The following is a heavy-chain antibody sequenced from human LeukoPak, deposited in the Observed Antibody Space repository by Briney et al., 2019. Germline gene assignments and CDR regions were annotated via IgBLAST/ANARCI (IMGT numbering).Heavy chain of an antibody. J-gene: IGHJ4*02. CDR1: RFTFSSLW. V-gene: IGHV3-7*01. Sequence: GGSLRLSCEASRFTFSSLWMTWVRQATGKGLEWMANINQDGSEKCSVDSVKGRFTIASVNAHNSLYLQMNSLRAETTAIYFCARGGSGTSWYWYYWGQGTLVTVSS. CDR2: INQDGSEK. CDR3: ARGGSGTSWYWYY. D-gene: IGHD6-13*01.